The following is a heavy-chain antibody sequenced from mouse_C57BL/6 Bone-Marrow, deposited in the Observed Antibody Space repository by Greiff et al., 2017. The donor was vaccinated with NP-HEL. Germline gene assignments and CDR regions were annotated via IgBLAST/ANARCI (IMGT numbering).Heavy chain of an antibody. D-gene: IGHD1-1*01. CDR1: GYTFTSYW. CDR2: IFPYCCGT. J-gene: IGHJ4*01. V-gene: IGHV1-72*01. CDR3: AREYYGSSYYAMDN. Sequence: QVQLQQPGAALVKPGASVKLSCKASGYTFTSYWMHLVPQSPGPGLAWIVMIFPYCCGTKYNEKFTSKATLTVDKPSSTAYMQISSLTSEDSAVYNSAREYYGSSYYAMDNWGQGTTVTVSS.